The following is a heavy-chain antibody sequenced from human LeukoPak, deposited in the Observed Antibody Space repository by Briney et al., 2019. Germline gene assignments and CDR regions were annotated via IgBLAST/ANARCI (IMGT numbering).Heavy chain of an antibody. CDR3: ARHHRSGWFDY. V-gene: IGHV4-59*08. J-gene: IGHJ4*02. D-gene: IGHD6-19*01. Sequence: SETLSLTCTVSGGSISSYYWSWIRQPPGKGLEWIGYIYYSGGTNYNPSLKSRVTISVDTSKNQFSLKLSSVTAADTAVYYCARHHRSGWFDYWGQGTLVTVSS. CDR2: IYYSGGT. CDR1: GGSISSYY.